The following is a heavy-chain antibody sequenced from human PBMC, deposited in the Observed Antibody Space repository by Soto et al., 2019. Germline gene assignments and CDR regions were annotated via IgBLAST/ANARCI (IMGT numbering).Heavy chain of an antibody. CDR1: GGSISSYY. CDR2: IYYSGST. V-gene: IGHV4-59*01. D-gene: IGHD3-9*01. Sequence: SETLSLTCTVSGGSISSYYWSWIRQPPGKGLEWIGYIYYSGSTNYNPSLKSRVTISVDTSKNQFSLKLSSVTAADTAVYYCARNYDILTGYYISYGMDVWGQGTTVTVSS. CDR3: ARNYDILTGYYISYGMDV. J-gene: IGHJ6*02.